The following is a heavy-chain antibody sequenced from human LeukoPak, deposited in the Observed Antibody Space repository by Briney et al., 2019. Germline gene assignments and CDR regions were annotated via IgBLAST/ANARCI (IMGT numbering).Heavy chain of an antibody. V-gene: IGHV1-2*02. Sequence: GASVQVSRKASGYTFTGYYIHWLRQGPPQGLEWGRWINPNGGDTKYALKVEGRDTVTGDTSINAAYVELSRLKSDDTAVYFCARDPFDTNSFDYWGQGTLVTVSS. CDR3: ARDPFDTNSFDY. CDR2: INPNGGDT. CDR1: GYTFTGYY. J-gene: IGHJ4*02.